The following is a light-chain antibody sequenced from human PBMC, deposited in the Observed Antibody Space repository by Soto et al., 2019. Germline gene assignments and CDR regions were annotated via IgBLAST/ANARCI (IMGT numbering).Light chain of an antibody. V-gene: IGKV3-20*01. CDR1: QSVSSH. Sequence: EIVLTQSPGTLSLSPGERATLSCRASQSVSSHLAWYQHKPGQAPRLLIYAASSRATGSPDRFSGGGSGTDFTLTISRLEPEDFAVYYCQQYGYSPITFGQGTRLEIK. CDR3: QQYGYSPIT. J-gene: IGKJ5*01. CDR2: AAS.